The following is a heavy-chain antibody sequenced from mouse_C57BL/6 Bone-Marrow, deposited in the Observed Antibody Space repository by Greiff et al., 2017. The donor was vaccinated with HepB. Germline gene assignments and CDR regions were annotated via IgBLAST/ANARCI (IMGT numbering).Heavy chain of an antibody. CDR3: ARRGSTVVDPWYFDV. Sequence: QVQLQQPGAELVMPGASVKLSCKASGYTFPSYWMHWVKQRPGQGLEWIGEIDPSDSYTNYNQKFKGKSTLTVDKSSSTAYMQLSSLTSEDSAVYYCARRGSTVVDPWYFDVWGTGTTVTVSS. D-gene: IGHD1-1*01. CDR2: IDPSDSYT. J-gene: IGHJ1*03. CDR1: GYTFPSYW. V-gene: IGHV1-69*01.